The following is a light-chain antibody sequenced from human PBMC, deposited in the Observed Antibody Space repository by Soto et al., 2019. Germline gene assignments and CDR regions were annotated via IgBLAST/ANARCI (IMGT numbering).Light chain of an antibody. CDR2: EVS. V-gene: IGLV2-23*02. J-gene: IGLJ1*01. CDR1: SSDVGTYNL. CDR3: CSYAGSNTLYV. Sequence: QSVLTQPASVSVSPGQSITSSCTGASSDVGTYNLVSWYQQHPGKAPKLMIYEVSKRPSGVSNRFSGSKSGNTASLTISGLQAEDEADYYCCSYAGSNTLYVFGTGTKVTVL.